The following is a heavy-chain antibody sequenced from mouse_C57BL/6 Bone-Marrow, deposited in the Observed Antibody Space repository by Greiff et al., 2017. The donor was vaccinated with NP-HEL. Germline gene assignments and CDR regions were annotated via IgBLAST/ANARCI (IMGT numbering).Heavy chain of an antibody. CDR1: GYTFTSYW. J-gene: IGHJ3*01. Sequence: QVQLQQPGAELVKPGASVKLSCKASGYTFTSYWMHWVKQRPGQGLEWIGMIHPNSGSTNYNEKFKSKATLTVDKSSSTAYMHLSSLTSEDSAVYYCARCGYDGWFAYWGQGTLVTVSA. D-gene: IGHD2-2*01. CDR2: IHPNSGST. CDR3: ARCGYDGWFAY. V-gene: IGHV1-64*01.